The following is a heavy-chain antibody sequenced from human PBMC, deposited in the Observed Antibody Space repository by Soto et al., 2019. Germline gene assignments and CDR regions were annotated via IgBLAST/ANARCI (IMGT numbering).Heavy chain of an antibody. CDR2: ISSNSAYI. CDR1: GFTFRSFT. CDR3: TRDASRDSSARGWFDP. J-gene: IGHJ5*02. Sequence: LRLSCAASGFTFRSFTMNGVRQAPGKGLEWVSTISSNSAYIYYTDALRGRFTISRDNAKNSLHLQMNSLRAEDTAVYYCTRDASRDSSARGWFDPWGPGTLVTSPQ. D-gene: IGHD6-13*01. V-gene: IGHV3-21*01.